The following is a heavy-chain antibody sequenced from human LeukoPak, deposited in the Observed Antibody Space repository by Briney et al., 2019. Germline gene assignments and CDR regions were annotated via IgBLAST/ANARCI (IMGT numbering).Heavy chain of an antibody. CDR3: ARDHGGEPIFDY. J-gene: IGHJ4*02. Sequence: SETLSLTCTVSGGSISSGGYYWSWIRQHPGKGLEWIGYIYYSGSTYHNPSLKSRVTISVDTSKNQFSLKLSSVTAADTAVYYCARDHGGEPIFDYWGQGTLVTVSS. D-gene: IGHD4-17*01. CDR1: GGSISSGGYY. CDR2: IYYSGST. V-gene: IGHV4-31*03.